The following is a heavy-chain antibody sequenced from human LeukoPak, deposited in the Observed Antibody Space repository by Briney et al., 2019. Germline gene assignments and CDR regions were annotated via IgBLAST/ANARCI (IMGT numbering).Heavy chain of an antibody. CDR1: GYTLTELS. V-gene: IGHV1-24*01. Sequence: ASVKVSCKVSGYTLTELSMHWVRQAPGKGLEWTGGFDPEDGETIYAQKFQGRVTMTEDTSTDTAYMELSSLRSEDTAVYYCATERIMVRGVINNWFDPWGQGTLVTVSS. J-gene: IGHJ5*02. CDR2: FDPEDGET. CDR3: ATERIMVRGVINNWFDP. D-gene: IGHD3-10*01.